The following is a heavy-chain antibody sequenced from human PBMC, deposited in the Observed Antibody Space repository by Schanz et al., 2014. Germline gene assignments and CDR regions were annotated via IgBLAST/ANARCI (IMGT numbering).Heavy chain of an antibody. CDR2: ISYDGNNE. V-gene: IGHV3-30*03. CDR1: GFTFSSYG. Sequence: QVHLVESGGGVVQPGRSRRLSCEASGFTFSSYGMHWVRQAPGKGLEWVAVISYDGNNEDYADSVKGRFTISRDNSKNTLYLQMNSLRAEDTAVYYCARPSDSSWYMDVWGKGTTVTVSS. J-gene: IGHJ6*03. CDR3: ARPSDSSWYMDV. D-gene: IGHD2-21*02.